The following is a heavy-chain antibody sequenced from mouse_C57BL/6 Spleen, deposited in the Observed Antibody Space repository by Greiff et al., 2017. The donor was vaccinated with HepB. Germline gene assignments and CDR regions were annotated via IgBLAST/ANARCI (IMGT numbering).Heavy chain of an antibody. D-gene: IGHD1-1*01. V-gene: IGHV1-81*01. CDR3: ARLYGSQYYSAMDY. Sequence: QVQLQQSGAELARPGASVKLSCKASGYTFTSYGISGVKQSTGPGLEWIGEIYPRSGNTYYNEKFKGKATLIADKSSSTAYMELRSLTSEDSAVYFCARLYGSQYYSAMDYWGQGTSVTVSS. CDR2: IYPRSGNT. CDR1: GYTFTSYG. J-gene: IGHJ4*01.